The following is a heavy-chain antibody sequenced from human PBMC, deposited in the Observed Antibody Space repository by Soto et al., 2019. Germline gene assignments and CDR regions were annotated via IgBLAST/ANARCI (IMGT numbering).Heavy chain of an antibody. V-gene: IGHV3-23*01. Sequence: EVPLLESGGGLVQPGGSLRLSCAASGFTFSTYAMNWVRQAPGKGLEWVSGISGSGDSTYYADSVKGRFTVSRDNSKNTLYLQMNSLRAEDTAVFYGAKERSSGWSFDYWGQGTLVTVSS. D-gene: IGHD6-19*01. CDR2: ISGSGDST. CDR1: GFTFSTYA. CDR3: AKERSSGWSFDY. J-gene: IGHJ4*02.